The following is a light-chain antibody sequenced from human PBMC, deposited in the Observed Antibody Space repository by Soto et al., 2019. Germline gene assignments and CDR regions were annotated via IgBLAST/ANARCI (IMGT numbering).Light chain of an antibody. V-gene: IGKV1-5*03. CDR3: QQYNSQSQT. J-gene: IGKJ2*01. Sequence: DIQMTQSPSTLSASVGDRVTITCRASQSISSWLAWYQQKPGKAPNLLIYKASTLASGVPSRFSGSGSGTQFTLTISRLQPDDSATYYCQQYNSQSQTFGQGTKLEIK. CDR2: KAS. CDR1: QSISSW.